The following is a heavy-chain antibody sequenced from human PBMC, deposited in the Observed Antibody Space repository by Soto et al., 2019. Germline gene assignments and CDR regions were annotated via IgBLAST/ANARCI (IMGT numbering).Heavy chain of an antibody. CDR3: ARGGTPIDY. Sequence: QVQLVQSGAEVKKPGASVTVSCKTSGYTFTNFGLSWVRQAPGQGLEWMGWISAYNGNTNYAQNSQGRVTMTTDTSTSTAYMELRSLRSGDTAVYYSARGGTPIDYWGQGTLVTVSS. CDR1: GYTFTNFG. V-gene: IGHV1-18*01. J-gene: IGHJ4*02. CDR2: ISAYNGNT. D-gene: IGHD3-16*01.